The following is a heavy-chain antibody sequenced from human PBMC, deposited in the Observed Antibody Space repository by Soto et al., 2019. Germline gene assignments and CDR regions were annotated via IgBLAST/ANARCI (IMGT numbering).Heavy chain of an antibody. CDR2: ISAYNGNT. CDR1: GYTFTSYG. CDR3: AREQGIAVAGTGDY. V-gene: IGHV1-18*01. D-gene: IGHD6-19*01. Sequence: ASEKVSCKASGYTFTSYGISWVRQAPGQGLEWMGWISAYNGNTNYAQKLQGRVTMTTDTSTSTAYMELRSLRSDDTAVYYCAREQGIAVAGTGDYWGQGTLVTVSS. J-gene: IGHJ4*02.